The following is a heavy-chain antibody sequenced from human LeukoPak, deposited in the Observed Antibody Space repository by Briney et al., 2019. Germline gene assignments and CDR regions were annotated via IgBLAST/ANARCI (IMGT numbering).Heavy chain of an antibody. CDR3: TTGPHNSGYYGLLPY. CDR2: VSGSGDTT. D-gene: IGHD3-22*01. V-gene: IGHV3-23*01. J-gene: IGHJ4*02. Sequence: GGSLRLSCAASGFSFGNHAMIWVRQAAGKGLEWVSVVSGSGDTTHYADSVRGRFTISRDNSKNTLYLQMNSLKTEDTAVYYCTTGPHNSGYYGLLPYWGQGTLVTVSS. CDR1: GFSFGNHA.